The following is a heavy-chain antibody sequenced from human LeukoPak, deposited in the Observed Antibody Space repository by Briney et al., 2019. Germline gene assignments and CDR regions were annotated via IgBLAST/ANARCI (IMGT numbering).Heavy chain of an antibody. CDR2: ISAFSGNT. Sequence: ASVKVSCKASGYTFTSSGISWVRRAPGQGLEWMGWISAFSGNTNYAQKLQGRVTMTTDTSTTTAYMELRSLRSDDTAVYYCAKATNWNYAFDIWGQGTMVTVSS. J-gene: IGHJ3*02. D-gene: IGHD1-7*01. V-gene: IGHV1-18*01. CDR1: GYTFTSSG. CDR3: AKATNWNYAFDI.